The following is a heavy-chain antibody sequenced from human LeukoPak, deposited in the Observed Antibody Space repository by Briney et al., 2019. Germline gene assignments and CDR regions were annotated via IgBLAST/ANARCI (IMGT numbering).Heavy chain of an antibody. V-gene: IGHV4-38-2*02. D-gene: IGHD3-3*01. Sequence: PSETLSLTCTVSRYSISSDYYWGWIRQPPGKGLERIGSIYHSGSTHYNPSLKSRVTISIDTSKNQFSLKLSSVTAADTAVYYCARVRAGDWSGDYTLFDYWGQGTLVTVSS. J-gene: IGHJ4*02. CDR3: ARVRAGDWSGDYTLFDY. CDR2: IYHSGST. CDR1: RYSISSDYY.